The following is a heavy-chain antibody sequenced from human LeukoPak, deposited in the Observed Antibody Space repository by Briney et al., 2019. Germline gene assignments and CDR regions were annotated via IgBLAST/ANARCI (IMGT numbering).Heavy chain of an antibody. CDR3: ARTYCIGSSCPGVFEY. J-gene: IGHJ4*02. Sequence: GGSLRLSCAASGFPFSSYAMSWDRQAPGKGLEWVSVISDSGGRTYSAASVKGRFTISRDNSKDTLYLQMNSLRAEDTAVYYCARTYCIGSSCPGVFEYWGQGTLVTVSS. D-gene: IGHD2-15*01. V-gene: IGHV3-23*01. CDR1: GFPFSSYA. CDR2: ISDSGGRT.